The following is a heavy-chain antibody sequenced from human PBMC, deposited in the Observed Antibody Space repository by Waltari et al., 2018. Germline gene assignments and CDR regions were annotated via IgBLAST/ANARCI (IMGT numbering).Heavy chain of an antibody. CDR2: FDPEDGET. J-gene: IGHJ6*02. CDR1: GYTLTELS. D-gene: IGHD4-17*01. V-gene: IGHV1-24*01. CDR3: ATVLASIGKSTVTTDYYYGMDV. Sequence: QVQLVQSGAEVKKPGASVKVSCKVSGYTLTELSMHWVRQAPGKGLEWMGGFDPEDGETIYAQKFQGRVTMTEDTSTDTAYMELSSLRSEDTAVYYWATVLASIGKSTVTTDYYYGMDVWGQGTTVTVSS.